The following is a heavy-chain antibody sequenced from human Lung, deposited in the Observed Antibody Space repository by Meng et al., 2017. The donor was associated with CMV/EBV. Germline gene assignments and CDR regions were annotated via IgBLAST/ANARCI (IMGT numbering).Heavy chain of an antibody. CDR3: ARSKIAARSHYYYGMDV. Sequence: ASVKVSCKASGYKFTDYGITWVRQAPGQGLEWMGWIYTYNGNTNFAQNVQGRGSTTRDTSTSTAYMELRSLRSDDTAVYYCARSKIAARSHYYYGMDVWGQGTTVTVSS. J-gene: IGHJ6*02. CDR2: IYTYNGNT. CDR1: GYKFTDYG. D-gene: IGHD6-6*01. V-gene: IGHV1-18*01.